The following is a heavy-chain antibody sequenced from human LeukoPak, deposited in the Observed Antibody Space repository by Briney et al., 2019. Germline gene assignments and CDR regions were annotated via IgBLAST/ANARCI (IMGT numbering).Heavy chain of an antibody. V-gene: IGHV3-23*01. D-gene: IGHD3-3*01. CDR1: GFTFSSYA. CDR2: ISGSGGST. Sequence: GGSLRLSCAASGFTFSSYAMSWVRQAPGKGLEWVSAISGSGGSTYYADSAKGRFTISRDNSKNTLYLQMNSLRAEDTAVYYCAKRPLEWLSVNWFDPWGQGTLVTVSS. CDR3: AKRPLEWLSVNWFDP. J-gene: IGHJ5*02.